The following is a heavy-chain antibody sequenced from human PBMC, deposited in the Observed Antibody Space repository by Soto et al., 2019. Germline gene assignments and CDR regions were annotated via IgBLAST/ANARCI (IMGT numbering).Heavy chain of an antibody. CDR2: IYYSGSA. J-gene: IGHJ5*01. D-gene: IGHD3-22*01. CDR3: STRAYDTNGYYRFDP. V-gene: IGHV4-59*12. CDR1: GGSISSYY. Sequence: SETLSLTCTVSGGSISSYYWSWIRQPPGKGLEWIGYIYYSGSANYNPSLKSRVTISVDTSKNQFSLKLSAVTAADTAMYYCSTRAYDTNGYYRFDPWGQGTLVTVSS.